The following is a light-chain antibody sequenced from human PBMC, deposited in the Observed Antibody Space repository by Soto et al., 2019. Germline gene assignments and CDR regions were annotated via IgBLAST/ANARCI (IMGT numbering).Light chain of an antibody. CDR1: QSINNW. J-gene: IGKJ2*01. V-gene: IGKV1-5*03. CDR2: EAS. CDR3: QQYDSDSST. Sequence: DIQMTQSPSTLSASVGDRVTITCPASQSINNWLAWYQQKPGKAPKLLIYEASSLLSGVPSRFSGSGSGTEFTLTISSLQPDDFADYYCQQYDSDSSTFGQGTKLDI.